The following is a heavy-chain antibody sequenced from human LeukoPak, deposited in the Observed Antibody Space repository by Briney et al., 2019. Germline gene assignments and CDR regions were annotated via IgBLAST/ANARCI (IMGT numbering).Heavy chain of an antibody. CDR3: ARGFRSSSGYYDSGTYNFDH. V-gene: IGHV4-38-2*01. Sequence: SETLSLTCDVSGYSISSGYYWGWIRQPPEKGLEWIGSVHHSGSTYYNPSLKSRVTLSIDPSRNQLSLKLSSVTASDTAVYYCARGFRSSSGYYDSGTYNFDHWGQGALVTVSS. D-gene: IGHD3-22*01. CDR2: VHHSGST. J-gene: IGHJ4*02. CDR1: GYSISSGYY.